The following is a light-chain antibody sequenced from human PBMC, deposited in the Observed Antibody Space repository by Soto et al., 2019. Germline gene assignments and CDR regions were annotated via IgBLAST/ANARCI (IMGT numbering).Light chain of an antibody. V-gene: IGLV2-14*01. CDR2: EVS. CDR1: SSDVGGYNY. CDR3: SSYTSSSSPYV. Sequence: QSALTQPDSVSGSPGQSITISCTGTSSDVGGYNYVSWYQQHPGKAPKLMMYEVSNRPSGVSNRFSGSKSGNTASLTISGIQAEDEADYYCSSYTSSSSPYVFGTGIKLTVL. J-gene: IGLJ1*01.